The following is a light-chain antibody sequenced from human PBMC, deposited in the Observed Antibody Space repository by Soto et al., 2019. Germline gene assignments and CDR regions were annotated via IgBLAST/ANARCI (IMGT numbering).Light chain of an antibody. V-gene: IGLV2-23*01. Sequence: QAVVTQPASVSGSPGQSITISCTGTSSDVGSYNLVSWYQQHPGKAPKLMIYEGSKRPSGVSNRFSGSKSGNTASLTISGLRDEDEDDYYCCSYAGSSTYVFGTGTKLTVL. J-gene: IGLJ1*01. CDR1: SSDVGSYNL. CDR3: CSYAGSSTYV. CDR2: EGS.